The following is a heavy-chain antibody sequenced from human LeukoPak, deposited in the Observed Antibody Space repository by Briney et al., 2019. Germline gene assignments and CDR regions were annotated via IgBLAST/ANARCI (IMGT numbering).Heavy chain of an antibody. CDR2: INHSGST. J-gene: IGHJ4*02. CDR3: ARARLGYCSGGSCYSLDY. Sequence: SETLSLTCTVSGGSFSGYYWSWIRQPPGKGLEWIGEINHSGSTNYNPSLKSRVTISVDTSKNQFSLKLSSVTAADTAVYYCARARLGYCSGGSCYSLDYWGQGTLVTVSS. CDR1: GGSFSGYY. D-gene: IGHD2-15*01. V-gene: IGHV4-34*01.